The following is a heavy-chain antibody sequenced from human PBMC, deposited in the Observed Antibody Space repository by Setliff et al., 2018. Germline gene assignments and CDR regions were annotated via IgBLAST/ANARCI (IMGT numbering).Heavy chain of an antibody. Sequence: PGKSLRLSCAASGFTFSNYAMSWVRQAPGKGLEWVSAISGSGAISYADSVKGRFTVSRDNSKNTLYLQMNSLRGEDTAVYYCARGTQAYTSWTDSALGYWGKGTQVTVSS. D-gene: IGHD2-15*01. J-gene: IGHJ4*02. CDR2: ISGSGAI. CDR1: GFTFSNYA. CDR3: ARGTQAYTSWTDSALGY. V-gene: IGHV3-23*01.